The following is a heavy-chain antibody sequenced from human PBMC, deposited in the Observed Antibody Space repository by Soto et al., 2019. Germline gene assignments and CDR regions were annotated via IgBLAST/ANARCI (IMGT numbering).Heavy chain of an antibody. J-gene: IGHJ4*02. D-gene: IGHD2-15*01. CDR3: AVDCSGGSCPVDY. CDR2: IIPIFGTA. CDR1: GGTFSSYA. V-gene: IGHV1-69*13. Sequence: GASVKVSCKASGGTFSSYAISWVRQAPGQGLEWMGGIIPIFGTANYAQKFQGRVTITADESTSTAYMELSSLRSEDTAVYYCAVDCSGGSCPVDYWGQGTMVTVYS.